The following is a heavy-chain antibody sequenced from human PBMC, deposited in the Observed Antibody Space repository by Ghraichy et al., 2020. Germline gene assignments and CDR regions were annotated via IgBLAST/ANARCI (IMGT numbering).Heavy chain of an antibody. Sequence: ASVKVSCKASGYTFTAYYMHWVRQAPGQGLEWMGWINPNSGDTNYAQKFQGRVSMTRDTSSSTAYMELRSLRSDDTAIYYCARDHWEVGVTNLYYFDYWGQGTLLTVSS. CDR1: GYTFTAYY. CDR2: INPNSGDT. CDR3: ARDHWEVGVTNLYYFDY. D-gene: IGHD1-26*01. V-gene: IGHV1-2*02. J-gene: IGHJ4*02.